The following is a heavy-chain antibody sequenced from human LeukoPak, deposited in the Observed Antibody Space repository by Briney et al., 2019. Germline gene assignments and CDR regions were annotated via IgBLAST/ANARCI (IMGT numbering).Heavy chain of an antibody. J-gene: IGHJ4*02. V-gene: IGHV3-7*01. D-gene: IGHD3-10*01. Sequence: GSLRLSCAASGFTFSSYWMSWVRQAPGKGLEWVANIKQDGSEKYYVDSVKGRFTISRDNAKNSLYLQMNSLRAEDTAVYYCARVAGDYYGSGSHDPLFFDYWGQGTLVTVSS. CDR1: GFTFSSYW. CDR3: ARVAGDYYGSGSHDPLFFDY. CDR2: IKQDGSEK.